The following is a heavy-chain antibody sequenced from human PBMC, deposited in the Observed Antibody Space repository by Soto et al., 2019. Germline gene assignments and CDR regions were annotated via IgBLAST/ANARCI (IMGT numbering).Heavy chain of an antibody. CDR2: ISSSSTYI. CDR3: ARDQVGPLYYYYYGMDV. J-gene: IGHJ6*02. D-gene: IGHD1-26*01. Sequence: WWSLRLCCAASGFTFRTYSMNWFRQAPGKGLEWVSSISSSSTYIYYADSVKGRFTISRDNAKNSLYLQMTSLRAEDTAVYYCARDQVGPLYYYYYGMDVWGQGTTVTVSS. CDR1: GFTFRTYS. V-gene: IGHV3-21*01.